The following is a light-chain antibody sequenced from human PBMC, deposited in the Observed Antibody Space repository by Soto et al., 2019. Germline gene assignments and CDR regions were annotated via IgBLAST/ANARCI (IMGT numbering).Light chain of an antibody. V-gene: IGKV3-20*01. CDR2: GAS. Sequence: IVFTQSPCALSLSPGERATLSCRASQSVSSSYLAWYQQKPGQAPRLLIYGASSRATGIPDRFSGSGSGTDFTLTISRLEPEDFAVYYCQQYGSSPLFTFGPRTKVDIK. J-gene: IGKJ3*01. CDR3: QQYGSSPLFT. CDR1: QSVSSSY.